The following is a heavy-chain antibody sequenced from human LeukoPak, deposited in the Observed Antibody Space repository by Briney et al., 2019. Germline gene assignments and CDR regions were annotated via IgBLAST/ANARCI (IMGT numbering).Heavy chain of an antibody. Sequence: GRSLRLSCAASGFTFTDYAMHWVRQAPGRGLEWVSGISWNGGSIVYADSVKGRFTISRDNARNSLYLQMNSLGAEDMALYYCAKGTSPYYYDTFDYWGKGTLVTVSS. D-gene: IGHD3-22*01. J-gene: IGHJ4*02. CDR3: AKGTSPYYYDTFDY. V-gene: IGHV3-9*03. CDR1: GFTFTDYA. CDR2: ISWNGGSI.